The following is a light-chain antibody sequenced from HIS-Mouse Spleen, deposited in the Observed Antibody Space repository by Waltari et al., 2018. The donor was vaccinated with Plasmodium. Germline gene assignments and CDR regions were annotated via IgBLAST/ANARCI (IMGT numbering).Light chain of an antibody. CDR3: CSYAGSSTYWV. J-gene: IGLJ3*02. V-gene: IGLV2-23*01. CDR2: EGS. CDR1: SSDVGRFNL. Sequence: QSALTQPASVSGSPGQSITISCTGTSSDVGRFNLVSWYPQHPGKAPKLIIYEGSKRPSGVSNRFSGSKSGNTASLTISGLQAEDEADYYCCSYAGSSTYWVFGGGTKLTVL.